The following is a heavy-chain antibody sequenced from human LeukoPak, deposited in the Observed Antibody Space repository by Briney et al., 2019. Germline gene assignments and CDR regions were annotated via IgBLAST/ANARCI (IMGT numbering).Heavy chain of an antibody. CDR3: AKDVANIVVVVAADGSNYGMDV. V-gene: IGHV3-21*01. Sequence: GRSLRLSCAASGFTFDDYAMHWVRQAPGKGLEWVSSISSSSSYIYYADSVKGRFTISRDNAKNSLYLQMNSLRAEDTAVYYCAKDVANIVVVVAADGSNYGMDVWGKGTTVTVSS. CDR2: ISSSSSYI. J-gene: IGHJ6*04. D-gene: IGHD2-15*01. CDR1: GFTFDDYA.